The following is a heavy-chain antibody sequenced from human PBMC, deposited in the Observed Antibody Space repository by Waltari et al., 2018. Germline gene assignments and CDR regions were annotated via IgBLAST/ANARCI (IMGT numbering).Heavy chain of an antibody. Sequence: QVQLQESGPGLVKPSETLSLTCTVSGGSISSYYWSWIRQPPGKGLEWIGYIYYSGSTNYTPSLKSRVTISVDTSKNQFSLKLSSVTAADMAVYYCARAASIDYDILTGYYGRGAFDIWGQGTMVTVSS. V-gene: IGHV4-59*01. D-gene: IGHD3-9*01. CDR2: IYYSGST. CDR1: GGSISSYY. CDR3: ARAASIDYDILTGYYGRGAFDI. J-gene: IGHJ3*02.